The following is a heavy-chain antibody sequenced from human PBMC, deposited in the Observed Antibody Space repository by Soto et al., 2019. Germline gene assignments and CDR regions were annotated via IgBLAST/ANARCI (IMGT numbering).Heavy chain of an antibody. CDR2: ISTSSSAI. J-gene: IGHJ4*02. CDR1: GFTFSTYS. V-gene: IGHV3-48*01. D-gene: IGHD2-2*01. CDR3: ARVPAAHIDS. Sequence: EVQLVESGGGSVQPGGSLRLSCAASGFTFSTYSMIWVRQAPGKGLEWVSYISTSSSAIYYADSVKGRSTISRDNAKNSLYLQMNSLRAEDTAVYYCARVPAAHIDSWGQGTLVTVSS.